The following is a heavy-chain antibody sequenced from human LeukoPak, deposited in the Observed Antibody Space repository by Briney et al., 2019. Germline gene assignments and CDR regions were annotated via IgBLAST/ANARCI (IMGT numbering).Heavy chain of an antibody. CDR1: GFTFNIYA. D-gene: IGHD6-13*01. CDR2: LSGGGGST. V-gene: IGHV3-23*01. J-gene: IGHJ4*02. Sequence: GGSLRLSCAASGFTFNIYAMSWVRQAPGKGLEWLSALSGGGGSTYYADSVKGRFTISRDNSKNTLYLQMNSLRAEDTAVYYCAKDRSGNWYYFDYWGQGTLVTVSS. CDR3: AKDRSGNWYYFDY.